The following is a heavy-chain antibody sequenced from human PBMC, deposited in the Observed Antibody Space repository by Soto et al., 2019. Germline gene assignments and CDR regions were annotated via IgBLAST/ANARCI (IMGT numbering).Heavy chain of an antibody. Sequence: QVQLVESGGGVVQPGRSLRLSCAASGFTFRSYGMHWVRQAPGKGLEWVAVSSYDGSSQHYADSVKGRFTISRDDSKNTLYLQMNSLRAEDTAVYYCAKDREQQLGRGWFDPWGQGTLVTVSP. V-gene: IGHV3-30*18. CDR2: SSYDGSSQ. J-gene: IGHJ5*02. CDR1: GFTFRSYG. CDR3: AKDREQQLGRGWFDP. D-gene: IGHD6-13*01.